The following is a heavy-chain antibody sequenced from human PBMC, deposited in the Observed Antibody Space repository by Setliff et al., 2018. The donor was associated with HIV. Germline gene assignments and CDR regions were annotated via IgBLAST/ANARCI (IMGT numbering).Heavy chain of an antibody. Sequence: SETLSLTCNVSDGSISSSSYYWAWIRQPPGKGLEWIGTIYYSGNTYYRPSLKSRVTVSIDTSKNQFSLRLNSVTAADTAVYCCARQSGYTRGWDIFGLVAGSFDIWGQGTMVTVSS. D-gene: IGHD3-3*01. CDR1: DGSISSSSYY. V-gene: IGHV4-39*01. CDR3: ARQSGYTRGWDIFGLVAGSFDI. CDR2: IYYSGNT. J-gene: IGHJ3*02.